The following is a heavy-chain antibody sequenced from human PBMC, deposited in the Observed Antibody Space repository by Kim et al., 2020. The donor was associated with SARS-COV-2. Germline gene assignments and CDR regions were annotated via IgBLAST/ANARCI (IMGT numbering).Heavy chain of an antibody. J-gene: IGHJ3*02. CDR2: INPSGGST. V-gene: IGHV1-46*01. Sequence: ASVKVSCKASGYTFTSYYMHWVRQAPGQGLEWMGIINPSGGSTSYAQKFQGRVTMTRDTSTSTVYMELSSLRSEDTAVYYCARGVVCTSCYEADAFDIWGQGTMVTVSS. D-gene: IGHD2-2*01. CDR3: ARGVVCTSCYEADAFDI. CDR1: GYTFTSYY.